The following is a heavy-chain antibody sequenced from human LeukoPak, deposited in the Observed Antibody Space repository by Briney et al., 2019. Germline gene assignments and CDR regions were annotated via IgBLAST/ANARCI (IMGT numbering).Heavy chain of an antibody. J-gene: IGHJ4*02. Sequence: SQTLSLTCTVSGGSISSGSYYWSWIRQPPGKGLEWIGEINHSGSTNYNPSLKSRVTISVDTSKNQFSLKLSSVTAADTAVYYCARGPRIAAAGHFDYWGQGTLVTVSS. CDR1: GGSISSGSYY. CDR2: INHSGST. D-gene: IGHD6-13*01. V-gene: IGHV4-39*07. CDR3: ARGPRIAAAGHFDY.